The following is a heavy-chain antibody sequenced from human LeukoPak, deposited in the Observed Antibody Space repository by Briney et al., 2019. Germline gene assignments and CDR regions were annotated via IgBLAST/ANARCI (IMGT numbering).Heavy chain of an antibody. V-gene: IGHV4-59*11. J-gene: IGHJ4*02. CDR1: GGSISGHY. CDR3: AREIHYYGSGSYDY. Sequence: SETLPLTCTVSGGSISGHYWSWIRQPPGKGLEWIGYIHYSGSTKYNPSLKSRVTISVDKAKNQFSLKVSSVSAADTAVYYCAREIHYYGSGSYDYWGQGTLVTVSS. D-gene: IGHD3-10*01. CDR2: IHYSGST.